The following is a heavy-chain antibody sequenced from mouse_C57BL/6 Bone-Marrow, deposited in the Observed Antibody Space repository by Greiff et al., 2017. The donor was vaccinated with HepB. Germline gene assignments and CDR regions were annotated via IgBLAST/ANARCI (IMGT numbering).Heavy chain of an antibody. CDR1: GFTFSDYG. CDR2: ISSGSSTI. CDR3: ARRWDVHFDY. Sequence: EVKLVESGGGLVKPGGSLKLSCAASGFTFSDYGMHWVRQAPEKGLEWVAYISSGSSTIYYADTVKGRFTISRDNAKNTLFLQMTSLRSEDTAMYYCARRWDVHFDYWGQGTTLTVSS. D-gene: IGHD4-1*01. V-gene: IGHV5-17*01. J-gene: IGHJ2*01.